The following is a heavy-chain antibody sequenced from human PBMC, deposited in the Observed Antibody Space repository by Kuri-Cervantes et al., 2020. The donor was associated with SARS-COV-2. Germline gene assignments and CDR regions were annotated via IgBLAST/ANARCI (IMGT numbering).Heavy chain of an antibody. Sequence: GESLKISCAASGFTFSTYSMNWVRQAPGKGLEWVSYISSGSSTIYYADSVKGRLTISRDNARNSLYLQMNSLRAEDTAVYYCARDPHITLIRGAYFDLWGRGTLVTVSS. CDR1: GFTFSTYS. D-gene: IGHD3-10*01. CDR2: ISSGSSTI. J-gene: IGHJ2*01. CDR3: ARDPHITLIRGAYFDL. V-gene: IGHV3-48*01.